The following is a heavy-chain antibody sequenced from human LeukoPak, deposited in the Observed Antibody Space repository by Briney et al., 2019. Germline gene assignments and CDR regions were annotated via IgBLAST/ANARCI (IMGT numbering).Heavy chain of an antibody. Sequence: SETLSLTCTVSGGSISSSSYCWGWIRQPPGKGLEWIGSIYYSGSTYYNPSLKSRVTISVDTSKNQFSLKLSSVTAADTAVYYCARGTAAGTEFDYWGQGTLVTVSS. CDR1: GGSISSSSYC. V-gene: IGHV4-39*07. CDR2: IYYSGST. CDR3: ARGTAAGTEFDY. J-gene: IGHJ4*02. D-gene: IGHD6-13*01.